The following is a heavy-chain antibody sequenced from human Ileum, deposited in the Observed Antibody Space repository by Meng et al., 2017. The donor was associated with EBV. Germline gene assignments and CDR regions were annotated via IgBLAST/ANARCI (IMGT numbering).Heavy chain of an antibody. CDR1: GDSVIGSDG. CDR3: ARSSPIVRGLDY. J-gene: IGHJ4*02. D-gene: IGHD3-10*01. V-gene: IGHV4-4*02. CDR2: VYHDGAT. Sequence: QGHLQGSGPGLGHPSGALSLSCAVSGDSVIGSDGWSWVRQPPGKGLEWIGEVYHDGATNYHPSLKSRVTISLDKSKNEVNLHLNSLTAADTAVYFCARSSPIVRGLDYWGQGTLVTVSS.